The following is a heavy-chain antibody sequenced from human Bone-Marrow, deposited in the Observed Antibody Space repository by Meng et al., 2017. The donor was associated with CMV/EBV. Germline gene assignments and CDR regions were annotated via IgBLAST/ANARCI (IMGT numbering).Heavy chain of an antibody. D-gene: IGHD2-2*01. Sequence: ASVKVSCKASGYTFTSYGISWVRQAPGQGLEWMGWISAYNGNTNYAQKLQGRVTMTTDTSTSTAYMELRSLRSDDTAVYYCARVRRYCSSTSCYRTMDVWGQGTTVTVSS. CDR2: ISAYNGNT. CDR1: GYTFTSYG. CDR3: ARVRRYCSSTSCYRTMDV. J-gene: IGHJ6*02. V-gene: IGHV1-18*01.